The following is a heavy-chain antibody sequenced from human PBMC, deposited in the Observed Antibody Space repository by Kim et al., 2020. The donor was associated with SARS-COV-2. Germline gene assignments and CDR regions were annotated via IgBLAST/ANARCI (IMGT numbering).Heavy chain of an antibody. D-gene: IGHD5-12*01. Sequence: SVKVSCKASGGTFSSYAISWVRQAPGPGLEWMGGIIPIFGTPNYAQKFQGRVTITADESTSTAYMELISLRSEDTAVYYCARALRYSCYDWGYWGQGTLVTVHS. CDR1: GGTFSSYA. J-gene: IGHJ4*02. CDR2: IIPIFGTP. V-gene: IGHV1-69*13. CDR3: ARALRYSCYDWGY.